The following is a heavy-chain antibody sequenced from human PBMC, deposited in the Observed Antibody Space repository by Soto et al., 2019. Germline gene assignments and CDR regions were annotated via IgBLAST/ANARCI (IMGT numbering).Heavy chain of an antibody. V-gene: IGHV1-69*13. CDR3: ARAFSGSYPNFDY. CDR2: IIPMFATA. CDR1: GGTFSSYV. Sequence: SVKVSCKASGGTFSSYVISWARQAPGQGLEWMGGIIPMFATANYAQKFQGRVTITADESTSTAYMELSSLRPEDTAVYYCARAFSGSYPNFDYWGQGTLVTVSS. J-gene: IGHJ4*02. D-gene: IGHD1-26*01.